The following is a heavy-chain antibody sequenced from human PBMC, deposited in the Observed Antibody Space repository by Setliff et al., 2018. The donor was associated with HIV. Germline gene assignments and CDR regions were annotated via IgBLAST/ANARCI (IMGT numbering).Heavy chain of an antibody. CDR3: ARTSHDYGDYSFDY. V-gene: IGHV4-30-4*08. CDR2: IYYSGST. Sequence: SLTCTVSGGSISSGDYYWSWIRQPPGKGLEWIGYIYYSGSTYYNPSLKSRVTISVDTSKNQFSLKLSSVTAADTAVYYCARTSHDYGDYSFDYWGQGTLVTSPQ. D-gene: IGHD4-17*01. CDR1: GGSISSGDYY. J-gene: IGHJ4*02.